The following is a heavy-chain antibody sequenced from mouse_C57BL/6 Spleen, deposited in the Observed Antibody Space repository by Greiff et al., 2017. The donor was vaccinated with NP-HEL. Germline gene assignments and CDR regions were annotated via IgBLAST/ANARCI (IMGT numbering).Heavy chain of an antibody. V-gene: IGHV1-82*01. D-gene: IGHD2-1*01. CDR1: GYAFSSSW. CDR2: IYPGDGDT. CDR3: ARGSYGNYGWYFDV. Sequence: VQLQQSEPELVKPGASVKISCKASGYAFSSSWMNWVKQRPGKGLEWIGRIYPGDGDTNYNGKFKGKATLTADKSSSTAYMQLSSLTSEDSAVYFCARGSYGNYGWYFDVWGTGTTVTVSS. J-gene: IGHJ1*03.